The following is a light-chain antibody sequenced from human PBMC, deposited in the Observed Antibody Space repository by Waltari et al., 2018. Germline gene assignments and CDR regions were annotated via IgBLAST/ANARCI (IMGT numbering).Light chain of an antibody. CDR2: AAP. CDR1: QGVGNK. J-gene: IGKJ4*01. Sequence: EVVMTQSPATLSVSPGDRATLSCRASQGVGNKLAWYQQKPGQAPRLLIDAAPTRATGISARFSGSWSGTDFALTIDSLQSEDFAVYYCQQYYSWPLTFGGGTILEIK. V-gene: IGKV3D-15*01. CDR3: QQYYSWPLT.